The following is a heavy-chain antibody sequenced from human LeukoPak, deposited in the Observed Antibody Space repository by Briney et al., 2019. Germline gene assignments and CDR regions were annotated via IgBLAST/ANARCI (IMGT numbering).Heavy chain of an antibody. D-gene: IGHD3-22*01. CDR3: ARYDSSGLIDY. CDR2: IYYSGST. CDR1: GGSISSHY. J-gene: IGHJ4*02. Sequence: SETLSLTCTVSGGSISSHYWSWIRQPPGKGLEWIGYIYYSGSTNYNPSLKSRVTISVDTSKNQFSLKLSSVTAADTAVYYCARYDSSGLIDYWGQGTLVTVSS. V-gene: IGHV4-59*08.